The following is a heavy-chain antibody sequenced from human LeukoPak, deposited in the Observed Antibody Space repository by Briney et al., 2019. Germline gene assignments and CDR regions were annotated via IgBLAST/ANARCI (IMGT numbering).Heavy chain of an antibody. J-gene: IGHJ4*02. CDR1: GFTFSNYV. D-gene: IGHD3-22*01. CDR2: ISGSGGIT. CDR3: AKVPSYYYDSSGYYYIDY. V-gene: IGHV3-23*01. Sequence: PGGSLRLSCAASGFTFSNYVMSWVRQAPGRGLEWVSAISGSGGITYYADSVKGRFTISRDNSKNTLYLQMNSLRAEDTAVYYCAKVPSYYYDSSGYYYIDYWGQGTLVTVSS.